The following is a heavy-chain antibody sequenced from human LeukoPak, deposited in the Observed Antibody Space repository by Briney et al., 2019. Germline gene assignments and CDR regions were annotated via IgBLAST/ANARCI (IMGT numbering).Heavy chain of an antibody. CDR3: ARERIVGAPGYYYYGMDV. V-gene: IGHV3-33*01. CDR1: GFTFSSYG. D-gene: IGHD1-26*01. Sequence: GGSLRLSCAASGFTFSSYGMHWVRQAPGKGLEWVAVIWYDGSNKYYADSVKGRFTISRDNSKNTLYLQMNSLRAEDTAVYYCARERIVGAPGYYYYGMDVWGQGTTVTVSS. CDR2: IWYDGSNK. J-gene: IGHJ6*02.